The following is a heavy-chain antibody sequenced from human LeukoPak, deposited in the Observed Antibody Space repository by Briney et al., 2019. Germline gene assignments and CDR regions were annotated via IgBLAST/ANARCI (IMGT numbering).Heavy chain of an antibody. V-gene: IGHV4-34*01. D-gene: IGHD6-13*01. CDR1: SGSFSGYY. CDR3: ARVKFWYN. Sequence: SETLSLTCAVYSGSFSGYYWSWIRQPPGKGLEWIGEINHSGSTNYNPSLKSRVTISVDTSKNQFSLKLSSVTAADTAVYYCARVKFWYNWGQGTLVTVSS. J-gene: IGHJ4*02. CDR2: INHSGST.